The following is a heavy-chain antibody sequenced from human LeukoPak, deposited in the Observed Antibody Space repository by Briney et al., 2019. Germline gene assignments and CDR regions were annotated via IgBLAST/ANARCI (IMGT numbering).Heavy chain of an antibody. J-gene: IGHJ5*02. V-gene: IGHV4-4*02. D-gene: IGHD3-3*01. CDR3: ARVLRFLVPTFDP. CDR1: GGSISSSNW. CDR2: IYHSGST. Sequence: PSETLSLTCAVSGGSISSSNWWSWVRQPPGKGLEWIGEIYHSGSTYYNPSLKSRVTTSVDTSKNQFSLKLSSVTAADTAVYYCARVLRFLVPTFDPWGQGTLVTVSS.